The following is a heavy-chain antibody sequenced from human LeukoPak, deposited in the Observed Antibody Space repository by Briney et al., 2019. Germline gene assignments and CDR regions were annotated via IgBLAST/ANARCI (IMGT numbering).Heavy chain of an antibody. CDR2: IYYSGST. J-gene: IGHJ4*02. V-gene: IGHV4-31*03. Sequence: SETLSLTCSVSGDSISTGGYYWTWIRQPPGKGLEWIGYIYYSGSTYLSPPLKSRLTISVDTSRGQLSLKLSSVSAADTAVYFCAGIKKAEGFLIDSWGQGSLAIVSS. CDR3: AGIKKAEGFLIDS. CDR1: GDSISTGGYY.